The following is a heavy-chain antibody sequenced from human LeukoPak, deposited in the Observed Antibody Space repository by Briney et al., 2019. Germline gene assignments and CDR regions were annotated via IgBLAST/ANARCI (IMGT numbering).Heavy chain of an antibody. V-gene: IGHV3-23*01. CDR1: GFTFSSYA. Sequence: GGSLRLSCAASGFTFSSYAMSWVRQAPGKGLEWVSAISGSGGSTYYADSVKGRFTISRDNSKNTLYLQMNSLRAEDTAVYYWAKDRNPTFGGVIASNWFDPWGQGTLVTVSS. CDR3: AKDRNPTFGGVIASNWFDP. CDR2: ISGSGGST. J-gene: IGHJ5*02. D-gene: IGHD3-16*01.